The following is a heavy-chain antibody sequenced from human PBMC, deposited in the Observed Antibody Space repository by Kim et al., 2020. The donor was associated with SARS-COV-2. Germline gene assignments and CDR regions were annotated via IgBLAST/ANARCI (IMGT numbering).Heavy chain of an antibody. D-gene: IGHD3-22*01. CDR3: ARVYDSSKLGYYYYMDV. J-gene: IGHJ6*03. Sequence: SETLSLTCTVSGGSISSYHWSWIRQPAGKGLEWIGRIYTSGSTNYNPSLKSRVTMSVDTSKNQFSLKLSSVTAADTAVYYCARVYDSSKLGYYYYMDVWGKGTTVTVSS. CDR2: IYTSGST. CDR1: GGSISSYH. V-gene: IGHV4-4*07.